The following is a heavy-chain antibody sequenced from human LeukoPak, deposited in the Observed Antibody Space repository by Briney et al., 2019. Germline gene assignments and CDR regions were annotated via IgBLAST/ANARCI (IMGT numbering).Heavy chain of an antibody. D-gene: IGHD4-11*01. CDR3: AYSNSFDY. CDR2: ISSSSSI. Sequence: GGSLRLSCAASGFTFSAYDMNWVRQAPGKGLEWVSYISSSSSIYYADSVKGRFTISRDNAKNSLYLQMNSLRAEDTAVYYCAYSNSFDYWGQGTLVTVSS. V-gene: IGHV3-69-1*01. J-gene: IGHJ4*02. CDR1: GFTFSAYD.